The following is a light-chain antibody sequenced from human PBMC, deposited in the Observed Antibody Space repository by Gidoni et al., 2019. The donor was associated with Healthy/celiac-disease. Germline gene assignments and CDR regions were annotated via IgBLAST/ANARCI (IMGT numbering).Light chain of an antibody. CDR2: WAS. CDR3: QQYYSTPLT. J-gene: IGKJ3*01. V-gene: IGKV4-1*01. CDR1: QSVLYSSNNKNY. Sequence: DLVMTQSPDSLALSLGERATINCKSSQSVLYSSNNKNYLAWYQQKPGQPPKLLIYWASTRESGVPDRFSGSGSGTDFTLTISSLQAEDVEVYYCQQYYSTPLTFGPGTKVDIK.